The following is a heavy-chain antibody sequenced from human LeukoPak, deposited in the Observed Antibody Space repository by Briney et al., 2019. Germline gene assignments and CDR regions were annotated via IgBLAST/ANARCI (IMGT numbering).Heavy chain of an antibody. CDR3: ARANIAVTGTDS. J-gene: IGHJ4*02. CDR2: IYYSGRT. V-gene: IGHV4-30-4*07. CDR1: GDSITSGGYS. D-gene: IGHD6-19*01. Sequence: SQTLSLTCGVSGDSITSGGYSWAWIRQSPGKGLEWIGNIYYSGRTYYNPSLKSRVAITSDTSTNRFSLKLTSMTAADTAVYYCARANIAVTGTDSWGQGTLVTVSS.